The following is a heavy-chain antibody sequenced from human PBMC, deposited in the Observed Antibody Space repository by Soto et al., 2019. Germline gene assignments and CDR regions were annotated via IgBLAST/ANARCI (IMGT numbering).Heavy chain of an antibody. D-gene: IGHD1-1*01. Sequence: QVHLVQSGAEVKKPGASVKVSCKASGYTFTSYGISWVRQAPGQGLEWMGWISAHNGNTDYAQKLQGRVIVTRDTSTSTAYMEPRSLLSDDTAVYYCARGRYGDYWGQGALVTVSS. CDR3: ARGRYGDY. V-gene: IGHV1-18*01. CDR2: ISAHNGNT. CDR1: GYTFTSYG. J-gene: IGHJ4*02.